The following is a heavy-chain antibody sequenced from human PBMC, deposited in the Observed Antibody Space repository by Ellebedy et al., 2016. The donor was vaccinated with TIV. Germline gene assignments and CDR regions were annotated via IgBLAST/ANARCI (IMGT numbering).Heavy chain of an antibody. CDR1: GDSISSGGYY. Sequence: SETLSLTCAVSGDSISSGGYYWGWIRQHPGKGLEYIGYIYYSGRVDYNPSLKSRVTISVDMSKNQFSLTLSSVTAADTAVYYCARDFHDYGIDAFDIWGQGTMVTVSA. CDR3: ARDFHDYGIDAFDI. CDR2: IYYSGRV. J-gene: IGHJ3*02. D-gene: IGHD4-17*01. V-gene: IGHV4-31*11.